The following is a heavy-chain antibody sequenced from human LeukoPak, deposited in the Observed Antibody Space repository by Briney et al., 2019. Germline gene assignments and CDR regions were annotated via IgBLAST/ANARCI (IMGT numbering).Heavy chain of an antibody. D-gene: IGHD3-22*01. CDR1: GYIFTSYW. Sequence: GESLKISCRGSGYIFTSYWIGWVRQMPGKGLEWMGIIYPGDSDTRYSPSFQGQVTISADKSISTAYLQWSSLKASDTAMYYCARVTPDYYDSSGLAPYYYYYMDVWGKGTTVTVSS. J-gene: IGHJ6*03. CDR3: ARVTPDYYDSSGLAPYYYYYMDV. V-gene: IGHV5-51*01. CDR2: IYPGDSDT.